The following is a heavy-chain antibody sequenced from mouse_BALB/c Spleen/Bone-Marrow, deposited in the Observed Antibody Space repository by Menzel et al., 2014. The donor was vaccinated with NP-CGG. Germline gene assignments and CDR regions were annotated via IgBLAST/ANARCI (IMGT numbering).Heavy chain of an antibody. Sequence: EVQGVESGGGLVQPGGSRKLSCAASGFTFSSFGMHWVRQAPEKGLEWVAYISSGSSTIYYADTVKGRFTISRDNPKNTLFLQMTSLRSEDTAMYYCARSYYGSSYYFDYWGQGTTPTVSS. CDR3: ARSYYGSSYYFDY. J-gene: IGHJ2*01. D-gene: IGHD1-1*01. CDR1: GFTFSSFG. V-gene: IGHV5-17*02. CDR2: ISSGSSTI.